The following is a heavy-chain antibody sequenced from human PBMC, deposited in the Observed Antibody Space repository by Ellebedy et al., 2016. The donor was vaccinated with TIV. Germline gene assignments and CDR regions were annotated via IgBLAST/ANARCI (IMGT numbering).Heavy chain of an antibody. CDR2: IYYSGST. J-gene: IGHJ4*02. D-gene: IGHD5-18*01. Sequence: SETLSLTCTVSGGSISSSSYYWGWIRQHPGKGLEWIGYIYYSGSTYYNPSLKSRVTISVDTSKNQFSLKLSSVTAADTAVYYCARGQEGTAMVSFDYWGQGTLVTVSS. CDR1: GGSISSSSYY. CDR3: ARGQEGTAMVSFDY. V-gene: IGHV4-31*03.